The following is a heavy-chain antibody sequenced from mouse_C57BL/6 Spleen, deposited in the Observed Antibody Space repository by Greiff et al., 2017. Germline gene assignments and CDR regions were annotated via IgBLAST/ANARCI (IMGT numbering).Heavy chain of an antibody. V-gene: IGHV1-42*01. CDR1: GYSFTGYY. J-gene: IGHJ3*01. CDR2: INPSTGGT. D-gene: IGHD1-1*01. CDR3: ARSITTVVPFAY. Sequence: VHVKQSGPELVKPGASVKISCKASGYSFTGYYMNWVKQSPEKSLEWIGEINPSTGGTTYNQKFKAKATLTVDKSSSTAYMQLKSLTSEDSAVYYCARSITTVVPFAYWGQGTLVTVSA.